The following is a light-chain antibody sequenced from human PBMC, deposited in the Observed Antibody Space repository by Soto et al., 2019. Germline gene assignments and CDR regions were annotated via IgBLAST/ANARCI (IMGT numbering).Light chain of an antibody. CDR2: EVS. CDR1: SSDVGGYNY. V-gene: IGLV2-8*01. CDR3: SSYAGSNSYV. Sequence: QSVLTQPPSASGSPGQSVTISCTGSSSDVGGYNYVSWYQQHPGKAPKLIIYEVSTRPSGVPDRFSASKSGNTASLTVSGLQAEDEADYYCSSYAGSNSYVFGTGTKVTVL. J-gene: IGLJ1*01.